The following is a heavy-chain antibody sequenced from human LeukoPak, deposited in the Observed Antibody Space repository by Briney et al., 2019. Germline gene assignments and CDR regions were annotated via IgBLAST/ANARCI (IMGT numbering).Heavy chain of an antibody. Sequence: GGSLRLSCAASGFTVSSNYMSRVRQAPGKGLEWVSVIYSGGSTYYADSVKGRFTISRDNSKNTLYLQMNSLRAEDTAVYYCARTPPGDDILTGYYQDYWGQGTLVTVSS. J-gene: IGHJ4*02. CDR2: IYSGGST. CDR3: ARTPPGDDILTGYYQDY. D-gene: IGHD3-9*01. CDR1: GFTVSSNY. V-gene: IGHV3-66*02.